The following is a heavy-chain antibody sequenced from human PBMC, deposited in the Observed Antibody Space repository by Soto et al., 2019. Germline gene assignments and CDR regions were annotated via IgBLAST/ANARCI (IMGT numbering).Heavy chain of an antibody. J-gene: IGHJ6*03. CDR1: GYTFTSYD. Sequence: GASVKVSCKASGYTFTSYDINGVLQATGEGLDWMGWMNPNSGNTGYAQKFQGRVTMTRNTSISTAYMELSSLRSEDTAVYYCARAGYCSSTSCYLYYYMDVWGKGTTVTVSS. D-gene: IGHD2-2*01. CDR2: MNPNSGNT. CDR3: ARAGYCSSTSCYLYYYMDV. V-gene: IGHV1-8*01.